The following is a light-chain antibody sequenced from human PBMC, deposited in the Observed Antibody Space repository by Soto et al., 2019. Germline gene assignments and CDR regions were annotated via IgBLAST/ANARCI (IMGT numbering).Light chain of an antibody. CDR3: QQLAGFPIT. Sequence: DIHLTQSPSFLSASVGDRVTITCRASQGISTYLAWYQQKPGKAPNLLIYTASTLQTGVPSRFSGSAFGTEFTPPISSLQPEYFATSYCQQLAGFPITFGQGKRLDMK. CDR1: QGISTY. J-gene: IGKJ5*01. V-gene: IGKV1-9*01. CDR2: TAS.